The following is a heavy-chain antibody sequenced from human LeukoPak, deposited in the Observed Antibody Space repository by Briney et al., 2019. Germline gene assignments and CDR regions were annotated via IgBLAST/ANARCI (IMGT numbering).Heavy chain of an antibody. J-gene: IGHJ5*02. Sequence: PGGSLRLSCAASGFSVSTNYMSWVRQAPGKGLEWVSVIYAGGNTYYADSVKGRFTISRDNSKNTLYLQVNSLRAEDTAVYYCARGSPEEWLGRFSWGQGTLVTVSS. V-gene: IGHV3-66*01. CDR2: IYAGGNT. CDR1: GFSVSTNY. CDR3: ARGSPEEWLGRFS. D-gene: IGHD3-10*01.